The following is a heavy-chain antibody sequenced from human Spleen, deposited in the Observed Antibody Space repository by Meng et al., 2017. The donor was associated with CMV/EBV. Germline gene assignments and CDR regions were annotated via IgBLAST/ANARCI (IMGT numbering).Heavy chain of an antibody. D-gene: IGHD1-14*01. CDR2: IHPHRGDT. V-gene: IGHV1-2*02. Sequence: ASVKVSCKASGYTFTAHYFHWVRQAPGQGLEWMGWIHPHRGDTNYAQKFQERVTITRDMSTSTAYMELSSLRSEDTAVYYCAAEGIYGPDGPHTVVYWGQGTLVTVSS. CDR3: AAEGIYGPDGPHTVVY. J-gene: IGHJ4*02. CDR1: GYTFTAHY.